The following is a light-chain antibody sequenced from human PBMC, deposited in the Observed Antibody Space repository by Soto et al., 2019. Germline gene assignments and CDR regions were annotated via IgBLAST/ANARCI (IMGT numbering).Light chain of an antibody. J-gene: IGLJ3*02. CDR1: SSNIGAGYD. CDR2: GNS. V-gene: IGLV1-40*01. Sequence: QLVLTQPPSVSGAPGQRVTISCTGSSSNIGAGYDVHWYQQLPGTAPKLLIYGNSNRPSGVPDRFSGSKSGTSASLAITGLQAEDEADYYCQSYDSSLSVWVFGGGTQLTVL. CDR3: QSYDSSLSVWV.